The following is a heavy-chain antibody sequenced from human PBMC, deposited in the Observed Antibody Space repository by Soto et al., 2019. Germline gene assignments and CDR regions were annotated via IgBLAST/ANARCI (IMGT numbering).Heavy chain of an antibody. Sequence: GGSLRLSCAASEFTFSSYGMHWVRQTPGKGLEWVAVISYDESNKFYADSVKGRFTISRDNYKNTLYLQMNSLRAEDTAVYYCANDLGVRGQNYDSSGFCFDYWGQGTPVTVSS. CDR2: ISYDESNK. CDR1: EFTFSSYG. CDR3: ANDLGVRGQNYDSSGFCFDY. D-gene: IGHD3-22*01. J-gene: IGHJ4*02. V-gene: IGHV3-30*18.